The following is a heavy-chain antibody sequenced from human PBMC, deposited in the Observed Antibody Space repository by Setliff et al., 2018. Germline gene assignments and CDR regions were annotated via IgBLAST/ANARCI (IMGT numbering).Heavy chain of an antibody. V-gene: IGHV1-3*01. CDR2: INAGNGNT. J-gene: IGHJ6*02. Sequence: ASVKVSCKASGYTFTSYAMHWVRQAPGQRLEWMGWINAGNGNTKYSQKFQGRVTITRDTSANTAYMELSSLRSEDTAVYYCARDSRGLVPAAIEGSYYYYGMDVWGQGTTVTVSS. CDR3: ARDSRGLVPAAIEGSYYYYGMDV. D-gene: IGHD2-2*02. CDR1: GYTFTSYA.